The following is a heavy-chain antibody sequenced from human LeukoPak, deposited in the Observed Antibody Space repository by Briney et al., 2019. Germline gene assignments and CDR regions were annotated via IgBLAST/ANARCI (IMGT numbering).Heavy chain of an antibody. J-gene: IGHJ3*02. CDR1: GFTVSSNY. CDR2: ISSSSSYI. CDR3: ARVQPSKSDAFDI. D-gene: IGHD2/OR15-2a*01. V-gene: IGHV3-21*01. Sequence: GGSLRLSCAASGFTVSSNYMSWVRQAPGKGLEWVSSISSSSSYIYYADSVKGRFTISRDNAKNSLYLQMNSLRAEDTAVYYCARVQPSKSDAFDIWGQGTMVTVSS.